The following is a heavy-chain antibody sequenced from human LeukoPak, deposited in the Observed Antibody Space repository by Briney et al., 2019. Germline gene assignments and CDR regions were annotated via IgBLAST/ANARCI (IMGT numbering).Heavy chain of an antibody. V-gene: IGHV3-21*01. J-gene: IGHJ3*02. CDR3: ARADSSGYYLVGGFDI. CDR2: ISSSSSYI. Sequence: GGSLRLSCAASGFTFSSYSMNWVRQAPGKGLEWVSSISSSSSYIHYADSVKGRFTISRDNAKNSLYLQMNSLRAEDTAVYYCARADSSGYYLVGGFDIWGQGTMVTVSS. CDR1: GFTFSSYS. D-gene: IGHD3-22*01.